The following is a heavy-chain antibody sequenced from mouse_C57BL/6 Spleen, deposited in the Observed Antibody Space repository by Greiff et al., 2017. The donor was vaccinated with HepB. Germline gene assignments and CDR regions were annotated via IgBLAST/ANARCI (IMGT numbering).Heavy chain of an antibody. CDR3: ARGDYDWEYYYAMDY. Sequence: QSCKASGYTFTSYWMHWVKQRPGRGLEWIGRIDPNSGGTKYNEKFKSKATLTVDKPSSTAYMQLSSLTSEDSAVYYCARGDYDWEYYYAMDYWGQGTSVTVSS. J-gene: IGHJ4*01. CDR1: GYTFTSYW. CDR2: IDPNSGGT. V-gene: IGHV1-72*01. D-gene: IGHD2-4*01.